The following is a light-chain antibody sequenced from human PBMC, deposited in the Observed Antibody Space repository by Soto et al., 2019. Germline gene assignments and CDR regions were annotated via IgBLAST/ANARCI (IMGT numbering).Light chain of an antibody. Sequence: EIVLTQSPATLTLSPGERATLSCRASQSVGSYLAWYQHKPGQAPRLLIYDASNRATGVPARFSGSGSGTDFTLTISSLEPEDFAVYYCQQRSDWGITFAQGT. CDR1: QSVGSY. CDR3: QQRSDWGIT. CDR2: DAS. V-gene: IGKV3-11*01. J-gene: IGKJ5*01.